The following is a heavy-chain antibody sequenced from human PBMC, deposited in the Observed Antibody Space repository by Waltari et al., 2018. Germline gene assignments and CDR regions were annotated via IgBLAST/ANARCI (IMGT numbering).Heavy chain of an antibody. V-gene: IGHV3-7*01. J-gene: IGHJ4*02. CDR1: GFTLSSYG. D-gene: IGHD3-3*01. CDR3: ARDQTIFGVAY. CDR2: IKQDGSEK. Sequence: EVQLVESGGGLVQPGGSLRLSCAASGFTLSSYGMSWVRQAPGKGLEWVANIKQDGSEKYYVDSVKGRFTISRDNAKNSLYLQMNSLRAEDTAVYYCARDQTIFGVAYWGQGTLVTVSS.